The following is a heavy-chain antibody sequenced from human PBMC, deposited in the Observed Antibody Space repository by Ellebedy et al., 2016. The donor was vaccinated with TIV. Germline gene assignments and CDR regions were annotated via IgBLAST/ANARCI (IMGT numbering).Heavy chain of an antibody. D-gene: IGHD1-1*01. CDR3: ARVRTEAHVFFDF. J-gene: IGHJ4*02. CDR2: MYKDGTT. CDR1: SVSISSYY. V-gene: IGHV4-4*07. Sequence: SETLSLTXTVSSVSISSYYWSWIRQSAGKGLEWIGRMYKDGTTNYNPSLKSRVTMSLDTSKNQFSLKLSSVTAADTAVYYCARVRTEAHVFFDFWGLGTLVTVSS.